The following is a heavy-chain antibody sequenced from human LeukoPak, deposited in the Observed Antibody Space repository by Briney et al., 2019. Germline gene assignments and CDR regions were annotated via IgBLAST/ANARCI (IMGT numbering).Heavy chain of an antibody. V-gene: IGHV4-59*12. CDR1: GDSISIYY. J-gene: IGHJ4*02. CDR3: ASSYCSSTSCYLSFDY. Sequence: PSETLSLTCSVSGDSISIYYWSWIRQPPGKGLEWIGYIYNSGSTNYNPSLKSRVTMSVDTSKNQFSLKLSSVTAADTAVYYCASSYCSSTSCYLSFDYWGQGTLVTVSS. D-gene: IGHD2-2*01. CDR2: IYNSGST.